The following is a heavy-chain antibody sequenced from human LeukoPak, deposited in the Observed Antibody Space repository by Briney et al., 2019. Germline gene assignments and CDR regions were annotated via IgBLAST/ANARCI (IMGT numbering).Heavy chain of an antibody. Sequence: ASVKVSCKASGYTFTSYDINWVRQATGQGLEWMGWMNPNSGNTGYAQKFQGGVTMTRNTSISTAYMELSSLRSEDTAVYYCARAIRLRRVPYYYYGMDVWGQGTTVTVSS. CDR3: ARAIRLRRVPYYYYGMDV. J-gene: IGHJ6*02. V-gene: IGHV1-8*01. D-gene: IGHD6-25*01. CDR2: MNPNSGNT. CDR1: GYTFTSYD.